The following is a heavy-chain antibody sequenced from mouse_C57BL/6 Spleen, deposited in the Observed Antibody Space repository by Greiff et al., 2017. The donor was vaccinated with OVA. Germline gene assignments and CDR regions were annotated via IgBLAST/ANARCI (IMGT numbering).Heavy chain of an antibody. CDR3: TRMDGYPAY. CDR1: GYTFTDYE. CDR2: IDPETGGT. Sequence: QVQLKESGAELVRPGASVTLSCKASGYTFTDYEMHWVKQTPVHGLEWIGAIDPETGGTAYNQKFKGKAILTADKSSSTAYMELRSLTSEDSAVYYCTRMDGYPAYWGQGTLVTVSA. D-gene: IGHD2-3*01. V-gene: IGHV1-15*01. J-gene: IGHJ3*01.